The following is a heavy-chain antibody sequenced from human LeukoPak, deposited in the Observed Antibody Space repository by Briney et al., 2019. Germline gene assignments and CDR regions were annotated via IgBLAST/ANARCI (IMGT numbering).Heavy chain of an antibody. CDR2: IQYNGIHK. CDR1: GFTFSSYA. V-gene: IGHV3-30*02. CDR3: ARASKAYYDILTGYYNGIFDY. Sequence: PGGSLRLSCAASGFTFSSYAMQWVRQAPGKGLEWVTLIQYNGIHKYYADSVKGRFTISRDNSKDTLYLQMNSLRSDDTAVYYCARASKAYYDILTGYYNGIFDYWGQGTLVTVSS. J-gene: IGHJ4*02. D-gene: IGHD3-9*01.